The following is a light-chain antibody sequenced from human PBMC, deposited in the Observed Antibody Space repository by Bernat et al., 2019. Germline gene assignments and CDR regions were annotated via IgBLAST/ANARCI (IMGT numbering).Light chain of an antibody. CDR2: GAS. J-gene: IGKJ4*01. CDR3: QKYNSAPLT. Sequence: DIQLTQSPSFLSASVGDRVTITCRASQVIGTYLAWYHQKPGKAPHLLIYGASTLQSGVPSRISGSGSGTEFTLTISSLQPEDVATYYCQKYNSAPLTFGGGTKVEIK. V-gene: IGKV1-9*01. CDR1: QVIGTY.